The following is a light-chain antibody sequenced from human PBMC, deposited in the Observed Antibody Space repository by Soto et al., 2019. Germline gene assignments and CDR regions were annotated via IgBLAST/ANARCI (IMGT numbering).Light chain of an antibody. V-gene: IGLV2-14*01. J-gene: IGLJ1*01. CDR2: DVS. CDR1: SSDVGGYNH. CDR3: CSYTSTSSPYV. Sequence: QSALTQPASVSGSPGQSITISCTGTSSDVGGYNHVSWFQQHPDKAPKVMIYDVSNRPSGVSDRFSGSKSGNTASLTISGLQAEDEADYYCCSYTSTSSPYVFGTGTKVTVL.